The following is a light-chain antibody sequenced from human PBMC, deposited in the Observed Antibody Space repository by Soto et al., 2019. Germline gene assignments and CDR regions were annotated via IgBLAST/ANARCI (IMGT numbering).Light chain of an antibody. CDR2: GAS. CDR3: QQYNSFSWT. CDR1: QSVSSN. J-gene: IGKJ1*01. V-gene: IGKV3-15*01. Sequence: EIILTQSPDTLSLSPGARATLSCRASQSVSSNLAWYQQKPGQAPRLLIYGASTRATGIPARFSGSGSGTEFTLTISGLQPDDFATYYCQQYNSFSWTFGQGTKVDIK.